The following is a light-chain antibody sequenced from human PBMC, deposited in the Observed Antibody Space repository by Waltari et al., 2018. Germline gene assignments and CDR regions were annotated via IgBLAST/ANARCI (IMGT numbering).Light chain of an antibody. J-gene: IGLJ3*02. CDR3: QSYDSRLSAYV. CDR2: GNN. Sequence: QSVLTQPPSVSGAPGQTVTISCTGGSSNIGAPYDVHWYQHLLGTAPKVVVYGNNNRPSGVPYLFSGSKSGTSASLTISGLQAEDEADYYCQSYDSRLSAYVFGGGTKLTVL. CDR1: SSNIGAPYD. V-gene: IGLV1-40*01.